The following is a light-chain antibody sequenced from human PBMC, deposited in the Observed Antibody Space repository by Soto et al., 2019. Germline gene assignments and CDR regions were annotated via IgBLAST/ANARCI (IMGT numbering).Light chain of an antibody. V-gene: IGKV3-11*01. J-gene: IGKJ5*01. CDR1: QSVSSY. Sequence: IVVTHSPATLSLSPVEIATVSCSASQSVSSYLAWYQQKPGQAPRLLIYDASNRATGIPARFSGSGSGTDFTLTISSLEPEDFAVYYCQQRSNWPLTFGQGTRLEI. CDR2: DAS. CDR3: QQRSNWPLT.